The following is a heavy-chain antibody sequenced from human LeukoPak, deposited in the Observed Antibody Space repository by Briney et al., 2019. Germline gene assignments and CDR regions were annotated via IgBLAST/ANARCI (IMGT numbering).Heavy chain of an antibody. D-gene: IGHD3-10*01. J-gene: IGHJ5*02. CDR2: IKQDGSEQ. Sequence: GSVTLSCSACGFTLSSCWMRWVRQAPGKGLEWVAKIKQDGSEQSYADAVSGQFTISRDNAKDSLYLQMNSLRDEDTAVYYCARGPVYGSGRSNDLWGQGILVTVSS. V-gene: IGHV3-7*04. CDR3: ARGPVYGSGRSNDL. CDR1: GFTLSSCW.